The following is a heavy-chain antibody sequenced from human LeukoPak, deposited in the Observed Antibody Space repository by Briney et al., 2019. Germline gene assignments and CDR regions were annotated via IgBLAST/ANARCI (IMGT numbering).Heavy chain of an antibody. CDR1: GYPFPTYF. Sequence: GASVKVSCRASGYPFPTYFFHWVRQAPGQGLEWMGMINPSGGSTSYTQRFQGRVTMTRDTSTSSVYMELSSLRSEDTAVYYCAREGYCSGGSCYSLVYWGQGSLLTVSS. D-gene: IGHD2-15*01. J-gene: IGHJ4*02. CDR3: AREGYCSGGSCYSLVY. V-gene: IGHV1-46*01. CDR2: INPSGGST.